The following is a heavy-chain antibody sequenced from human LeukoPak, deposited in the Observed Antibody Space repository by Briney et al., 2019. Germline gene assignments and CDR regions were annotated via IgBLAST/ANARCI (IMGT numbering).Heavy chain of an antibody. CDR2: FDPEDGET. CDR1: GYTFTSYG. V-gene: IGHV1-24*01. Sequence: ASVKVSCKASGYTFTSYGISWVRQAPGKGLEWMGGFDPEDGETIYAQKFQGRVTMTEDTSTDTAYMELSSLRSEDTAVYYCASRSSSFFRRAFDIWGQGTMVTVSS. CDR3: ASRSSSFFRRAFDI. D-gene: IGHD6-6*01. J-gene: IGHJ3*02.